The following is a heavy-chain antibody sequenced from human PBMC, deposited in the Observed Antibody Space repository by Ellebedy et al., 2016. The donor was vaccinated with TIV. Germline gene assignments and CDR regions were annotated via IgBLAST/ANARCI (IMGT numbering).Heavy chain of an antibody. CDR3: ARAEGSGDTYN. CDR2: IHYGGST. D-gene: IGHD7-27*01. Sequence: MPSETLSLTCTVSGYSISSNYYWDWIRQPPGKGLEWIGSIHYGGSTYHNPSLKSRVTISMDRSRNQFSLKLTSVTAADTAVYYGARAEGSGDTYNWGQGTLVTVSS. J-gene: IGHJ4*02. V-gene: IGHV4-38-2*02. CDR1: GYSISSNYY.